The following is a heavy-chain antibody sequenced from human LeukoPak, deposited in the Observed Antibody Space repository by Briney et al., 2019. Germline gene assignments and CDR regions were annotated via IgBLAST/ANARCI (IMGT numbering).Heavy chain of an antibody. J-gene: IGHJ6*03. V-gene: IGHV4-34*01. D-gene: IGHD5-18*01. CDR1: GGSFSGYY. CDR3: ARCYSYGYYYHYSYMDV. CDR2: INHSGST. Sequence: ASETLSLTCAVYGGSFSGYYWSWIRQPPGKGLEWIGEINHSGSTNYNPSLKSRVTISVDTSKNQFSLKLSSVTAADTAVYYCARCYSYGYYYHYSYMDVWGKGTTVTVSS.